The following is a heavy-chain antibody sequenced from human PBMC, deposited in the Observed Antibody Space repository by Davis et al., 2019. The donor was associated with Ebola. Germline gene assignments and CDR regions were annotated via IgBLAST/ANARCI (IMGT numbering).Heavy chain of an antibody. J-gene: IGHJ4*01. D-gene: IGHD2-2*01. CDR3: ARAGRSSNNKYFDY. CDR1: GGSISSGDYY. CDR2: IYYSGST. V-gene: IGHV4-30-4*08. Sequence: SETLSLTCTVSGGSISSGDYYWSWIRQPPGKGLEWIGYIYYSGSTYYNPSLKSRVTISVDTSKNQFSLKLSSVTAADTAVYYCARAGRSSNNKYFDYWGQGNLVTVSS.